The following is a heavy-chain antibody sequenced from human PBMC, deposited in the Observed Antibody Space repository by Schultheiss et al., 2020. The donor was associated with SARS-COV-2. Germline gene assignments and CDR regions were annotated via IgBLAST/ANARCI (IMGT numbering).Heavy chain of an antibody. CDR3: AVRYTEAYGMDV. CDR1: GFTFSSYS. D-gene: IGHD1-14*01. J-gene: IGHJ6*02. Sequence: GESLKISCAASGFTFSSYSMNWVRQAPGKGLEWVSAISGSGGSTYYADSVKGRFTISRDNAKNSLYLQMNSLRAEDTAVYYCAVRYTEAYGMDVWGQGTTVTVSS. CDR2: ISGSGGST. V-gene: IGHV3-23*01.